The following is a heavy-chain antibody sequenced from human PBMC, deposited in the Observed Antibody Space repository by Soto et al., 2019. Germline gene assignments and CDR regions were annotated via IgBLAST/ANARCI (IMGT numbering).Heavy chain of an antibody. Sequence: SETLSLTCAVSGYSISSGYYWGWIRQPPGKGLEWIGSIYHSGSTYYNPSLKSRVTISVDTSKNQFSLKLSSVTAADTAVYYCARDRIAARLVDYWGQGTLVT. CDR2: IYHSGST. V-gene: IGHV4-38-2*02. J-gene: IGHJ4*02. D-gene: IGHD6-6*01. CDR1: GYSISSGYY. CDR3: ARDRIAARLVDY.